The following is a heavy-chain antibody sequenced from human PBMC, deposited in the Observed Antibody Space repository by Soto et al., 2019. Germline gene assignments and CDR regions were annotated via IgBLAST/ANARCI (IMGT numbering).Heavy chain of an antibody. D-gene: IGHD6-6*01. J-gene: IGHJ6*02. V-gene: IGHV4-39*01. Sequence: KPSETLSLTCTVSGGSISSSSYYWGWIRQPPGKGLEWIGSIYYSGSTYYNPSLKSRVTISVDTSKNQFSLKLSSVTAADTAVYYCARQLAARGNRFSDYYYGMDVWGQGTTVTVSS. CDR3: ARQLAARGNRFSDYYYGMDV. CDR1: GGSISSSSYY. CDR2: IYYSGST.